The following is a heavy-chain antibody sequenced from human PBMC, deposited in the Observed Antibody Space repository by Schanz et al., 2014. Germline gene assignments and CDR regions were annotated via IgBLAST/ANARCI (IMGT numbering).Heavy chain of an antibody. CDR3: ARDLAGGGNDV. Sequence: ESGGGVVQPGRSLRLSCAASGFIFSYYTIHWVRQAPGKGLEWVAVISDDGSRRHYADFVTGRFTISRDNSKDTVYLQMNSLRAEDTAVYYCARDLAGGGNDVWGQGTLVTVSS. D-gene: IGHD2-15*01. CDR2: ISDDGSRR. V-gene: IGHV3-30*04. CDR1: GFIFSYYT. J-gene: IGHJ4*02.